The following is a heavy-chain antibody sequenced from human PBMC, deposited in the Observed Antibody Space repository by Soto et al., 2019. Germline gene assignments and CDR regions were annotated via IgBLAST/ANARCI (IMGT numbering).Heavy chain of an antibody. Sequence: QVKLVQSGAEVKEPGASVSVSCKASGYNFGAYGMTWVRQAPGQGLEYMGWISAYNGNTNYAQTSQGRITMXXDXSXXTAYMELRSLGSDDTALYFCARDGSGEQWLTQIDQWGQATLVTVSS. V-gene: IGHV1-18*01. D-gene: IGHD6-19*01. CDR2: ISAYNGNT. CDR1: GYNFGAYG. J-gene: IGHJ4*02. CDR3: ARDGSGEQWLTQIDQ.